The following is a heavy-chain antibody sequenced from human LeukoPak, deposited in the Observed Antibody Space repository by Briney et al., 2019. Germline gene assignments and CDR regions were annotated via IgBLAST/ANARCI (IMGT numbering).Heavy chain of an antibody. D-gene: IGHD4-17*01. CDR3: GRDPSGDYIGAFEF. V-gene: IGHV3-23*01. CDR2: IRGSGGGT. CDR1: GFTFSSYA. Sequence: GGSLRLSCAASGFTFSSYAMTWVRQPPGKGREWVSSIRGSGGGTYYADSVRGRFTMSRDNSKNTLYLQMNNLRADDTAAYYCGRDPSGDYIGAFEFWGQGTLVTVSS. J-gene: IGHJ3*01.